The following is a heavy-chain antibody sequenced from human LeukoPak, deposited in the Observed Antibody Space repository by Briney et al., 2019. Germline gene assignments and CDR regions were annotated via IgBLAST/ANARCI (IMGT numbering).Heavy chain of an antibody. J-gene: IGHJ1*01. CDR3: ARRTYYCGPIQH. CDR1: GGSFSGYY. Sequence: PSETLSLTCAVYGGSFSGYYWSWIRQPPGKGLEWIGEINHSGSTNYNPSLKSRVTISVDTSKNQFSLKLSSVTAADTAVYYCARRTYYCGPIQHWGQGTLVTVSS. V-gene: IGHV4-34*01. CDR2: INHSGST. D-gene: IGHD3-10*01.